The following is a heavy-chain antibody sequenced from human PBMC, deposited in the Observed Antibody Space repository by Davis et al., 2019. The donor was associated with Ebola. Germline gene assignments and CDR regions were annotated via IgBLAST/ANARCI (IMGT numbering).Heavy chain of an antibody. CDR3: ARDDDLDISVADLDF. Sequence: AASVKVSCKASGDTLSNYAITWVRQAPGQGLEWMGSIIPGLGPTNYAQKFQGRLTITADELTSTAYMELSSLTSEDTAVYFCARDDDLDISVADLDFWGQGTRVTVSS. V-gene: IGHV1-69*11. CDR1: GDTLSNYA. D-gene: IGHD5-12*01. J-gene: IGHJ4*02. CDR2: IIPGLGPT.